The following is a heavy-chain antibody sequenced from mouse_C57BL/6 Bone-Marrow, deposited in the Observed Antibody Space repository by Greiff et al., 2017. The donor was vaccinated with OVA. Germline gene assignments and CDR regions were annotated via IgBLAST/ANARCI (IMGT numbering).Heavy chain of an antibody. CDR2: IWRGGST. J-gene: IGHJ2*01. V-gene: IGHV2-2*01. CDR3: ASHYYGSSSPFDY. Sequence: VQLQESGPGLVQPSQSLSITCTVSGFSLTSYGVHWVRQSPGKGLEWLGVIWRGGSTDYNAAFISRLSISKDNSKSQVFFKMNSLQADDTAIYYCASHYYGSSSPFDYWGQGTTLTVSS. D-gene: IGHD1-1*01. CDR1: GFSLTSYG.